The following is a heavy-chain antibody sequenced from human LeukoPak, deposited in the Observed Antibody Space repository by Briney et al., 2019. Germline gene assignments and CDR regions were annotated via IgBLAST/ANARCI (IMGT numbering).Heavy chain of an antibody. D-gene: IGHD6-19*01. V-gene: IGHV3-7*05. CDR2: INQSGSEK. Sequence: PGGSLRLSCAASGFAFSNYGMSWVRQAPGKGLEWVSNINQSGSEKYYVNSVKGRFTVSRGNAKNSLYLQMNSLRMDETAIYSCVRGGSGYDYWGQGPLVQVSS. CDR3: VRGGSGYDY. CDR1: GFAFSNYG. J-gene: IGHJ4*02.